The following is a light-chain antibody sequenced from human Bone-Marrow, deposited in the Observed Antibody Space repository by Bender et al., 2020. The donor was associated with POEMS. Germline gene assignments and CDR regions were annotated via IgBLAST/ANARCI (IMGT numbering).Light chain of an antibody. J-gene: IGLJ2*01. CDR3: QSYDAGLGGSI. CDR2: GDN. V-gene: IGLV1-40*01. Sequence: QSVLTQPPSVSGAPGQRVTISCTGSSSNIGADSDVHWYQQLPGTAPKLLIFGDNNRPSGVPDRFSASKSGTSASLAITGLRTEDEADYYCQSYDAGLGGSIFGGGTKLTVL. CDR1: SSNIGADSD.